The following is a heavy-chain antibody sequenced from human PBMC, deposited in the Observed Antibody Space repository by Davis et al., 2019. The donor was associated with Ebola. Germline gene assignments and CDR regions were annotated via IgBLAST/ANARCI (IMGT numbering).Heavy chain of an antibody. D-gene: IGHD4-17*01. CDR3: TRHVPGDFWYFDL. CDR2: TRFDGNYE. J-gene: IGHJ2*01. V-gene: IGHV3-30*02. CDR1: GFTFRGYG. Sequence: GESLKISCAASGFTFRGYGMLWVRQAPGKGLECVAFTRFDGNYEWYGDSVKGRFTVSRDNSKNTVYLQINSLRAEDTAMYHCTRHVPGDFWYFDLWGRGTLVTGSS.